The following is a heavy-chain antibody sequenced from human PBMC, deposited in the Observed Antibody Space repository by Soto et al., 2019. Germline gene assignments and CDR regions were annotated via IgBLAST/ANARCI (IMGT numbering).Heavy chain of an antibody. Sequence: ASVKVSCKASGYTFTRYTMNWVRQAPGQRLGWMGWINPDNGNTKSSQKFQDRVIITRDTSASTAYMDLSSLRSEDTAVYYCARGIATGQLDPWGQGTLVTVSS. V-gene: IGHV1-3*01. D-gene: IGHD2-15*01. CDR2: INPDNGNT. CDR3: ARGIATGQLDP. CDR1: GYTFTRYT. J-gene: IGHJ5*02.